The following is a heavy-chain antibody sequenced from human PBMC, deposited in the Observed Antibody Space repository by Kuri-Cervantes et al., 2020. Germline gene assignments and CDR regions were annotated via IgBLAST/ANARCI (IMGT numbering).Heavy chain of an antibody. J-gene: IGHJ4*02. V-gene: IGHV3-53*01. CDR1: GFTVSSNY. CDR2: IYSGGST. CDR3: ARVPDYGDYVDY. D-gene: IGHD4-17*01. Sequence: GGSLRLSCAASGFTVSSNYMGWVRQAPGKGLEWVSVIYSGGSTYYADSVKGRFTISRDNAKNSLYLQMNSLRAEDTAVYYCARVPDYGDYVDYWGQGTLVTVSS.